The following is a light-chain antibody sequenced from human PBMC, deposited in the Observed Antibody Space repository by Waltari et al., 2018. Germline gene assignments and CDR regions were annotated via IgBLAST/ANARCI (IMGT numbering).Light chain of an antibody. CDR2: DAS. CDR3: QQRSNWPPT. V-gene: IGKV3-11*01. CDR1: QSVSSY. J-gene: IGKJ1*01. Sequence: EIVLTQSPATLSLSPGESATLSCRASQSVSSYLAWYQQKPGQAPRLLIYDASNRATGIPARFSGSGSGTDFTLTISSLEPEDFAVYYCQQRSNWPPTFDQGTKVEIK.